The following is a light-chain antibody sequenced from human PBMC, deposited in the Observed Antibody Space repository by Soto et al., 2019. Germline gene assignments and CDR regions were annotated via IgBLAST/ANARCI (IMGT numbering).Light chain of an antibody. CDR3: QQRDNWHIT. J-gene: IGKJ5*01. Sequence: EIVLTQSPATLSLSPGERVTLSCRASQSVRTYLAWYQQKPGQSPRFLIYDASNSATGIPARFSGSGYGTDFTLTISSLEPEDFAVYYCQQRDNWHITFGQGTRLEIK. CDR2: DAS. CDR1: QSVRTY. V-gene: IGKV3-11*01.